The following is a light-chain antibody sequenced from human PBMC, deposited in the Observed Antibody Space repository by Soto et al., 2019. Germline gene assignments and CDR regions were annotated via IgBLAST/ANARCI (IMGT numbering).Light chain of an antibody. Sequence: QSVLTQPASVSGSPGQSITISCTGTSSDVGSHNLVSWYQQHPGKAPKLMIYEGSKRPSGVSNRFSGSKSGNTASLTISGLQAEDEADYYCCSYAGSSTLNYVFGTGTKVTVL. V-gene: IGLV2-23*01. CDR3: CSYAGSSTLNYV. CDR1: SSDVGSHNL. CDR2: EGS. J-gene: IGLJ1*01.